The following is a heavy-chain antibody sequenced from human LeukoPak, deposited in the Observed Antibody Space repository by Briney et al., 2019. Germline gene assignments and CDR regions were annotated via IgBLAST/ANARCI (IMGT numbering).Heavy chain of an antibody. V-gene: IGHV1-18*01. CDR2: VSSYNGDT. Sequence: ASVKVSCKASGYTFNNYGISWVRQAPGQGLEWMGWVSSYNGDTNYAQKFHGRVTMSTDTSTSTAYMELRSLRFDDTAMYYCAKDWHILTGRNCFDPWGQGTLVTVSS. D-gene: IGHD3-9*01. CDR1: GYTFNNYG. J-gene: IGHJ5*02. CDR3: AKDWHILTGRNCFDP.